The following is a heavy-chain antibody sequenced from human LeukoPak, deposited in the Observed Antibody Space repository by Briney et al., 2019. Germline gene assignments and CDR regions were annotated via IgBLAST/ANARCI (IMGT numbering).Heavy chain of an antibody. CDR2: ISWTGDKV. D-gene: IGHD2-8*01. CDR1: GFTFGDFV. Sequence: GGSLRLSCVTSGFTFGDFVMHWVRQAPGKGLECVSTISWTGDKVAYAGSVEGRFTVSRDNAKNSLFLQMNSLRTDDTALYYCIKDAPNGSIDYWGQGTLVTVSS. CDR3: IKDAPNGSIDY. J-gene: IGHJ4*02. V-gene: IGHV3-9*01.